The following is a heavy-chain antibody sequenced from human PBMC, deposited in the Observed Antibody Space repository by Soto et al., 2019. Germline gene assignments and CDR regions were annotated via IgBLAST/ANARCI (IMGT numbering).Heavy chain of an antibody. CDR2: IYPDDSDT. CDR1: GFNFPTFW. Sequence: PGESLKISCKHSGFNFPTFWIAWVRQMPGKGLEWMGTIYPDDSDTRYSPSFRGQVTISADNSIQTAYLQWSSLKASDTAMYYCARLGPHCISTSCYLDYWGQGTLVTVSS. D-gene: IGHD2-2*01. CDR3: ARLGPHCISTSCYLDY. V-gene: IGHV5-51*01. J-gene: IGHJ4*02.